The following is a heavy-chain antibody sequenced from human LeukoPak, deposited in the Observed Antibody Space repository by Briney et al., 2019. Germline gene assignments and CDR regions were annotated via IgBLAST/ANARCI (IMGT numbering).Heavy chain of an antibody. Sequence: ASVKVSCKASGYTFTSYDINWVRQAPGQGLVWMGWISAHNGATNYPQKVKGRVLLTTDTSTNTVYMELRNLRSDDTAVYYCARTNMVFGVDIEENWFDPWGQGTLVIVSS. J-gene: IGHJ5*02. V-gene: IGHV1-18*01. CDR2: ISAHNGAT. CDR1: GYTFTSYD. D-gene: IGHD3-3*01. CDR3: ARTNMVFGVDIEENWFDP.